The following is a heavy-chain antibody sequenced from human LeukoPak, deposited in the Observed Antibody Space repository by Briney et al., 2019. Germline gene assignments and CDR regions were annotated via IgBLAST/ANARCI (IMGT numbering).Heavy chain of an antibody. CDR1: GFTFSSNS. D-gene: IGHD3-3*01. CDR2: INSSSSYI. CDR3: ARDLEWK. Sequence: GGSLRHSCAASGFTFSSNSMNWVRQAPGKGLEWVLSINSSSSYIYYADSVKGRFTISRDNAKNSLYLQMNRLRGEDTAVYYCARDLEWKWGQGTLVTVSS. V-gene: IGHV3-21*01. J-gene: IGHJ4*02.